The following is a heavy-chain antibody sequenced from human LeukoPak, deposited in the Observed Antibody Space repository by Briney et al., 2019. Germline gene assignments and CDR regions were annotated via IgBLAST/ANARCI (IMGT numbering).Heavy chain of an antibody. V-gene: IGHV1-18*04. CDR1: GYTFTGYY. J-gene: IGHJ4*02. D-gene: IGHD4-17*01. CDR3: ASPRVSYGDYYFDY. CDR2: ISAYNGNT. Sequence: GASVKVSCKASGYTFTGYYMHWVRQAPGQGLEWMGWISAYNGNTNYAQKLQGRVTMTTDTSTSTAYMELSSLRSEDTAVYYCASPRVSYGDYYFDYWGQGTLVTVSS.